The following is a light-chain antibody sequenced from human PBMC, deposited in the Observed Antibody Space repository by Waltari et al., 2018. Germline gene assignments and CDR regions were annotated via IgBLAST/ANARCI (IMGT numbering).Light chain of an antibody. Sequence: DIQMTQSPSTLSASVGDRVTMTCRASQRIDRWLAWYQQKPGKAPRVLIYESSSLESGVPSRFSGSGFGTEFTLTINNLQPDDFATYYCQQYHSDLLSFGGGTRVEIK. CDR1: QRIDRW. V-gene: IGKV1-5*03. CDR3: QQYHSDLLS. J-gene: IGKJ4*01. CDR2: ESS.